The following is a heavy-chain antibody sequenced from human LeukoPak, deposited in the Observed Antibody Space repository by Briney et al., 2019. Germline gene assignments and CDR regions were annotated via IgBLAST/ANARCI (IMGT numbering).Heavy chain of an antibody. D-gene: IGHD3-10*01. Sequence: GGSLRLSCAASGFTFSNAWMSWVRQAPGKGLEWVGRIKSKTDGGTTDYAAPVKGRFTISRDDSKNTLYLQMNNLRAEDTAVYYCAKTRGSGPFDYWGQGTLVTVSS. V-gene: IGHV3-15*01. J-gene: IGHJ4*02. CDR2: IKSKTDGGTT. CDR3: AKTRGSGPFDY. CDR1: GFTFSNAW.